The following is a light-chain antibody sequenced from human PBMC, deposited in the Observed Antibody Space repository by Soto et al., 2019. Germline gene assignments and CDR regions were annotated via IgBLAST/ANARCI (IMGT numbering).Light chain of an antibody. V-gene: IGKV3-15*01. Sequence: ETVMTQSPATLTVSPGGRATLSCRASQSIGDTLAWYQQKPGQAPRLLIHGASTRATGFPARFSGSGSGTDFTLTISSLQSEDFAVYYCQQYNNWPLTFGGGTKVDIK. J-gene: IGKJ4*01. CDR2: GAS. CDR1: QSIGDT. CDR3: QQYNNWPLT.